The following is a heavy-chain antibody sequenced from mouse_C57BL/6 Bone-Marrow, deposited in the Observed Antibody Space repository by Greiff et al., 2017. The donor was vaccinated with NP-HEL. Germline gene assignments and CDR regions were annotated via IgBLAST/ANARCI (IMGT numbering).Heavy chain of an antibody. CDR3: STPAY. Sequence: QVQLQQPGAELVKPGASVKLSCKASGYTFTSYRMHWVKQRPGQGLEWIGMIHPNSGSTNNNEKFKSKTTHTVDKSTSTAYIQLSSLTSEDSAVYCCSTPAYWGQGTLVTVSA. CDR1: GYTFTSYR. J-gene: IGHJ3*01. CDR2: IHPNSGST. V-gene: IGHV1-64*01.